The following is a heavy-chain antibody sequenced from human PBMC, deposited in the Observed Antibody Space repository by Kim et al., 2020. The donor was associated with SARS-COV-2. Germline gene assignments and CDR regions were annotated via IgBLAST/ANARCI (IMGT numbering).Heavy chain of an antibody. V-gene: IGHV3-15*01. J-gene: IGHJ4*02. D-gene: IGHD3-22*01. CDR1: GFTFSNAW. CDR2: IKSKTDGGTT. CDR3: TTDQSYSFYDSSGYKDY. Sequence: GGSLRLSCAASGFTFSNAWMSWVRQAPGKGLEWVGRIKSKTDGGTTDYAAPVKGRFTISRDDSKNTLYLQMNSLKTEDTAVYYCTTDQSYSFYDSSGYKDYWGQGTLVTVSS.